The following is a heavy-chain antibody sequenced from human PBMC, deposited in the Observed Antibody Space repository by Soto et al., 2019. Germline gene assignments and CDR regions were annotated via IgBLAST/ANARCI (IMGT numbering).Heavy chain of an antibody. V-gene: IGHV6-1*01. CDR1: GDSVSSNSVV. Sequence: QVQLQQSGPGLVKPSQTLSLTCAIYGDSVSSNSVVWNWIRQSPSRGLEWLGRTYYRSQWHYDYEVFVQSPIRIYPDTSKNQVSLQLDSVSPEDSAVYYCVRLVGNSWLDYWGQGTLVTVSS. D-gene: IGHD4-4*01. J-gene: IGHJ4*02. CDR3: VRLVGNSWLDY. CDR2: TYYRSQWHY.